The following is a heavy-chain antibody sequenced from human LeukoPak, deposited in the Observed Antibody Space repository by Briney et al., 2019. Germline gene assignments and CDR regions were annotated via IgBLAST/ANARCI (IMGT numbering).Heavy chain of an antibody. CDR3: AKGAEDDWNPYFDY. V-gene: IGHV3-7*01. CDR1: GFTLSNYW. D-gene: IGHD1-1*01. CDR2: IKQDGSEK. Sequence: GGSLRLSCAASGFTLSNYWMSWVRQAPGKGLEWVANIKQDGSEKNCVDSVKGRFTISRDNSKNTLYLQMNSLRAEDTAVYYCAKGAEDDWNPYFDYWGQGTLVTVSS. J-gene: IGHJ4*02.